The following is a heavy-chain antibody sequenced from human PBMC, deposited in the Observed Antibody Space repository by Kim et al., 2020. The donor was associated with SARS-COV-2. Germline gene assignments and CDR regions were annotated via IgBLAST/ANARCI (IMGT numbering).Heavy chain of an antibody. CDR3: ARDFGGYYYPSCLDY. CDR1: GFTFSSYA. D-gene: IGHD3-22*01. J-gene: IGHJ4*02. CDR2: IWYDGSNK. Sequence: GGSLRLSCAASGFTFSSYAMHWVRQAPGKGLEWVAVIWYDGSNKYYADSVKGRFTISRDNSKNTLYLQMNSLRAEDTAVYYCARDFGGYYYPSCLDYWGQGTLVTVSS. V-gene: IGHV3-33*01.